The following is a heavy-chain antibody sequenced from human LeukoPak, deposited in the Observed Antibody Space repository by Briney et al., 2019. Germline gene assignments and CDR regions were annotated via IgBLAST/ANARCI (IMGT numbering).Heavy chain of an antibody. CDR1: GFTFSTYS. J-gene: IGHJ6*03. Sequence: GGSLRLSCAASGFTFSTYSMNWVRQAPGKGLEWVSYISSSGSTIYYADSVKGRFTISRDNAKNTLYLQMNGLRAEDTAVYYCARAPVYCRGGSCLHMDVCGKGATVTVSS. CDR2: ISSSGSTI. CDR3: ARAPVYCRGGSCLHMDV. D-gene: IGHD2-15*01. V-gene: IGHV3-48*04.